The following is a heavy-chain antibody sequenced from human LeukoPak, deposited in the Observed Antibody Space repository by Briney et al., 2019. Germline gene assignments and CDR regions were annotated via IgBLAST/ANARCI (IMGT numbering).Heavy chain of an antibody. CDR3: AREAAAMGHFDY. J-gene: IGHJ4*02. V-gene: IGHV4-59*01. CDR2: IYYSGST. Sequence: SETLSLTCTVSGGSISSYYWSWIRQPPGKGLEWIGYIYYSGSTNYNPSLKSRVTISVDTSKNQFSLKLCSVTAADTAVYYCAREAAAMGHFDYWGQGTLVTVSS. D-gene: IGHD5-18*01. CDR1: GGSISSYY.